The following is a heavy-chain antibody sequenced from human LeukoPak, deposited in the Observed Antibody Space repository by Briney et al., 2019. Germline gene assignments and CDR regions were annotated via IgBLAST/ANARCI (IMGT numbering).Heavy chain of an antibody. CDR1: EYTFTDYY. J-gene: IGHJ4*02. CDR3: ARANFLSCSSTSCLFDY. D-gene: IGHD2-2*01. Sequence: ASVKVSCKASEYTFTDYYMHWVRQAPGQGLEWMGWINPVSGGTNYVQKFRGRVTMTRDTSISTAYMELSRLRSDDTAVYYCARANFLSCSSTSCLFDYWGQGTLVTVSS. CDR2: INPVSGGT. V-gene: IGHV1-2*02.